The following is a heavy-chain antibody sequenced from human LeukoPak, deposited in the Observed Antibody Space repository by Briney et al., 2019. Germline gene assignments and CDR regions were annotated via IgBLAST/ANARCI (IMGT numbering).Heavy chain of an antibody. CDR2: INHSGST. CDR3: ARGCAWHGGCLNC. D-gene: IGHD3-10*01. V-gene: IGHV4-34*01. Sequence: SETLSLTCAVYGGSFSGYYWSWIRQPPGKGLEWIGEINHSGSTNYNPSLKSRVTISVDTSKNQISLKLSSVTAADTAVYYCARGCAWHGGCLNCWGQGALVTVSS. J-gene: IGHJ4*02. CDR1: GGSFSGYY.